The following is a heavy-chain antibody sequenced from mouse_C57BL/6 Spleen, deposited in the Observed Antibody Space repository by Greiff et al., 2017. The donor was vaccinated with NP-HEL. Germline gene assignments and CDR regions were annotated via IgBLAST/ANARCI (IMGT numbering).Heavy chain of an antibody. V-gene: IGHV1-64*01. CDR2: IHPNSGST. CDR3: GRSSLSTSVVGYAMDY. Sequence: VQLQQSGAELVKPGASVKLSCKASGYTFTSYWMHWVKQRPGQGLEWIGMIHPNSGSTNYNEKFKSKATLTVDKSSSTAYMQLSSLTSEDSAVYYCGRSSLSTSVVGYAMDYWGQGTSVTVSS. D-gene: IGHD1-1*01. CDR1: GYTFTSYW. J-gene: IGHJ4*01.